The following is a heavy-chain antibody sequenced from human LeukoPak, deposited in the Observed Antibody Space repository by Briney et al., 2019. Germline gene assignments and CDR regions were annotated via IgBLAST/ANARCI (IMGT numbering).Heavy chain of an antibody. V-gene: IGHV4-39*01. D-gene: IGHD2-2*01. CDR2: IYYSGST. CDR3: ARLDEDQLLSFDY. CDR1: GGSISSSSYY. Sequence: PSETLSLTCTVSGGSISSSSYYWGWIRQPPGKGLEWIGSIYYSGSTYYNPSLKSRVTISVDTSKNQFSLKLSSVTAADTAVYYCARLDEDQLLSFDYWGQGTLVTVSS. J-gene: IGHJ4*02.